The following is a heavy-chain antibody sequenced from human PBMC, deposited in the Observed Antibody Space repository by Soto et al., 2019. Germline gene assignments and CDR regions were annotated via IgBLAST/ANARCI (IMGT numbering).Heavy chain of an antibody. J-gene: IGHJ6*02. V-gene: IGHV3-9*01. D-gene: IGHD2-8*02. CDR1: GFSFGDYA. Sequence: EVQLVESGGDLVQPGRSLRLSCAASGFSFGDYAMHWVRQAPGKGLEWVSGISWKSGSIGHADSVKGRFTISRDNAKNSLYLQMNSLRAEETALYYCAKSTGGTANGLDVWGQGTTVTVSS. CDR3: AKSTGGTANGLDV. CDR2: ISWKSGSI.